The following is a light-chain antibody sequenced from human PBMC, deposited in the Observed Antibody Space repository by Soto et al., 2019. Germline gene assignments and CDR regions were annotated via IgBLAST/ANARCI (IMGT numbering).Light chain of an antibody. CDR1: QSVSSSY. J-gene: IGKJ4*02. Sequence: EIVLTQSPGTLSLSPGERATLSCRASQSVSSSYLAWYQQKPGQAPRLRIYGASSRATGIPDRFSGSGSGTDFTLTISRLEPEDFAVYYCQQYGSSPLTCGGGTNVELK. CDR3: QQYGSSPLT. V-gene: IGKV3-20*01. CDR2: GAS.